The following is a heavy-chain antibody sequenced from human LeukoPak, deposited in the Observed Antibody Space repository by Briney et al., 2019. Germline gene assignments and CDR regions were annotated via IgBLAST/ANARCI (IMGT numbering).Heavy chain of an antibody. V-gene: IGHV4-39*07. J-gene: IGHJ4*02. D-gene: IGHD3-22*01. CDR3: ARSGYDSSGYYDY. Sequence: PSETLSLTCTVSGGSISSSSYYWGWIRQPPGKGLEWIGEINHSGSTNYNPSLKSRVTISVDTSKNQFSLKLSSVTAADTAVYYCARSGYDSSGYYDYWGQGTLVTVSS. CDR1: GGSISSSSYY. CDR2: INHSGST.